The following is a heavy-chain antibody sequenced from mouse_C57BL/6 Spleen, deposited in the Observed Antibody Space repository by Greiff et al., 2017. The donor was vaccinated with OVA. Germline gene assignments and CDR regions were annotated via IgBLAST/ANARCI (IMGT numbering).Heavy chain of an antibody. CDR3: ARRVDKDYFDY. V-gene: IGHV1-69*01. Sequence: QVQLQQPGAELVMPGASVKLSCKASGYTFTSYWMHWVKQRPGQGLEWIGEIDPSDSYTNYNQKFKGKSTLTVDKSYSTAYMQLSSLTSEDSAVYYCARRVDKDYFDYWGQGTTLTVSS. CDR1: GYTFTSYW. CDR2: IDPSDSYT. J-gene: IGHJ2*01.